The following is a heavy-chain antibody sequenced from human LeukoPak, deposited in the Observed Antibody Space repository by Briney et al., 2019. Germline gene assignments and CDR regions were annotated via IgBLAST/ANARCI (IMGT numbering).Heavy chain of an antibody. Sequence: SVKVSCKASGGTFSSYAISWVRQTPGQGLEWMGGIIPIFGTANYAQKFQGRVTITADESTSTAYMELSSLRSEDTAVYYCATHGYYDSSGYYYEGRTFGYWGQGTLVTVSS. CDR1: GGTFSSYA. CDR3: ATHGYYDSSGYYYEGRTFGY. J-gene: IGHJ4*02. V-gene: IGHV1-69*01. CDR2: IIPIFGTA. D-gene: IGHD3-22*01.